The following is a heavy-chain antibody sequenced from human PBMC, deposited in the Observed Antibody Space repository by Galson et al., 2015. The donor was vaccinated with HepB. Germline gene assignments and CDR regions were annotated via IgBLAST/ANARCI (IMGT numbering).Heavy chain of an antibody. J-gene: IGHJ4*02. CDR1: GFTFSSYA. V-gene: IGHV3-64D*06. D-gene: IGHD3-3*01. Sequence: SLRLSCAASGFTFSSYAMHWVRQAPGKGLEYVSAISSNGGSTYYADSVKGRFTISRDNSKNTLYLQMSSLRAEDTAVYYCVKSSRIQYYDFWSGYYREEGVDYWGQGTLVTVSS. CDR3: VKSSRIQYYDFWSGYYREEGVDY. CDR2: ISSNGGST.